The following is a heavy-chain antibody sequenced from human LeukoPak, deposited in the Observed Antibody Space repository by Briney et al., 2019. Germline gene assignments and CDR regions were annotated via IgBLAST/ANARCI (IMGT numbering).Heavy chain of an antibody. Sequence: GGSLRLSCSASAFTFSDYTMIWVRQAPGKGLEWVSCITTGSTYIYYADSVKGRFTISRDNAKNSLYLQMTSLRAEDTAVYYCAREGDTWYYFDYWGQGTLVTVSS. J-gene: IGHJ4*02. CDR2: ITTGSTYI. CDR1: AFTFSDYT. CDR3: AREGDTWYYFDY. D-gene: IGHD5-18*01. V-gene: IGHV3-21*01.